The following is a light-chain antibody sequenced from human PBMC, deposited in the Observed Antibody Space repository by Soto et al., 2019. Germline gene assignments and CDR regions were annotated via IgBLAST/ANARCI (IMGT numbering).Light chain of an antibody. CDR1: QSVSSLY. CDR2: GAS. J-gene: IGKJ1*01. V-gene: IGKV3-20*01. Sequence: EIVLTQSPGTLTLSPGERATLSCRASQSVSSLYLAWFQQKPGQAPRLLMYGASTRATGIPDRFSGSGSGTDFTLTISRLEPEDFAVYYCQQYGRSLPWTLGQGTQVEIK. CDR3: QQYGRSLPWT.